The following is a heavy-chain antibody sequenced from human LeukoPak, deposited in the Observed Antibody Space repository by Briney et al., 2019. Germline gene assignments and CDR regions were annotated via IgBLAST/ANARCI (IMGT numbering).Heavy chain of an antibody. D-gene: IGHD5-18*01. J-gene: IGHJ6*02. Sequence: SETLSLTCTVSGGSISSYYWSWIRQPPGKGLEWIGYIYYSGSTNYNPSLKSRVTISVDTSKNQFSLKLSSVTAADTAVYYCASGYSYGVYYYYSMDVWGQGTTVTVSS. CDR1: GGSISSYY. V-gene: IGHV4-59*01. CDR2: IYYSGST. CDR3: ASGYSYGVYYYYSMDV.